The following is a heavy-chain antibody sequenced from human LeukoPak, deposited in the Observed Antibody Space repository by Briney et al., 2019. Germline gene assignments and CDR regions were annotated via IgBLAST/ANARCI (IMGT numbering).Heavy chain of an antibody. J-gene: IGHJ4*02. CDR1: GYTFTSYD. CDR2: MNPNSGNT. CDR3: AREDSSGWSDLPVKGAFDY. D-gene: IGHD6-19*01. Sequence: ASVKVSCKASGYTFTSYDINWVRQATGQGLEWMGWMNPNSGNTGYAQKFQGRVTMTRNTSISTAYMELSSLRSEDTAVYYCAREDSSGWSDLPVKGAFDYWGQGTLVTVSS. V-gene: IGHV1-8*01.